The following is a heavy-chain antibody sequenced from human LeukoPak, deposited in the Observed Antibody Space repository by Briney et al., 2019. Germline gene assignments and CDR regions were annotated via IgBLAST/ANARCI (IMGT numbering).Heavy chain of an antibody. CDR1: GFTFSDAR. J-gene: IGHJ4*02. Sequence: GGSLRLSCAASGFTFSDARMHWVRQAPGKGLEWVGHIKSKTEGGTTDYAAPVKGRFTISRDDSKNTLYVQMNSLKIEDTAVYYCSTGMLTETTHVSYWGQGTPVTVSS. CDR2: IKSKTEGGTT. CDR3: STGMLTETTHVSY. V-gene: IGHV3-15*01. D-gene: IGHD1-7*01.